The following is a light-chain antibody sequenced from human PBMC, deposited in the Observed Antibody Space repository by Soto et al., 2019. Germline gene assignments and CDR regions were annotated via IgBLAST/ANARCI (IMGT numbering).Light chain of an antibody. V-gene: IGKV1-33*01. CDR1: QGISRW. Sequence: DIQMTPSPYSISPSXGHRFPIAFRASQGISRWLAWYQQKPGKAPKLLIYDASNLETGVPSRFSGSGSGTDFTFTISSLQPEDAATYYCQQYDNLPSFGGGTKVDI. J-gene: IGKJ4*01. CDR3: QQYDNLPS. CDR2: DAS.